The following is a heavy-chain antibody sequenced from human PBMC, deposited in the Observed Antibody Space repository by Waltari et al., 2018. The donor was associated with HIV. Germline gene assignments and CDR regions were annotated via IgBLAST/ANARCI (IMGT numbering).Heavy chain of an antibody. J-gene: IGHJ6*02. V-gene: IGHV1-2*02. CDR1: GYTFTGYY. D-gene: IGHD1-26*01. Sequence: QVQLVQSGAEVKKPGASVKVSCTASGYTFTGYYMHWVRQAPGQGLEWMGWINPNSGGTNYAQKFQGRVTMTRDTSISTAYMELSRLRSDDTAVYYCARDRDGAYYYYGMDVWGQGTTVTVSS. CDR3: ARDRDGAYYYYGMDV. CDR2: INPNSGGT.